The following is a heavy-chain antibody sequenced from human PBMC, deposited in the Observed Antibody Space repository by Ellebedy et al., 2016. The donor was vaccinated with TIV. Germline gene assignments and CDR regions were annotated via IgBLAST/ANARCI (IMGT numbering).Heavy chain of an antibody. CDR3: ARVRRGSVPDF. CDR1: GYTFIAHY. J-gene: IGHJ4*02. V-gene: IGHV1-2*07. D-gene: IGHD5-12*01. CDR2: INPDSGAT. Sequence: ASVKVSCKASGYTFIAHYMHWVRQAPGQGLEWMGWINPDSGATSLAHKFQVRVTLTRDTSLNTVYMDMSGLTSDDTAVYYCARVRRGSVPDFWGQGTLVTVSS.